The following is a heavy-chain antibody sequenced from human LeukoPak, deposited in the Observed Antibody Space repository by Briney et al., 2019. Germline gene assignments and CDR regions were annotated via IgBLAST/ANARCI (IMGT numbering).Heavy chain of an antibody. Sequence: GGSLRLSCAASGFTFSSYEMNWVRQAPGKGLEWVSYISSSGSTIYYADSVKGGFTISRDNAKNSLYLQMNSLRAEDTAVYYCARDQYDFWSGYYGMDVWGQGTTVTVSS. CDR2: ISSSGSTI. J-gene: IGHJ6*02. CDR1: GFTFSSYE. D-gene: IGHD3-3*01. CDR3: ARDQYDFWSGYYGMDV. V-gene: IGHV3-48*03.